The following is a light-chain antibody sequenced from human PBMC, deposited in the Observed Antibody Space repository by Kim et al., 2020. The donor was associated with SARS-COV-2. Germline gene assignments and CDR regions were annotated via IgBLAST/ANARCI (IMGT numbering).Light chain of an antibody. CDR2: GAI. Sequence: PGERGTLSGRASQSVSSNLAWDQQKPGQAPRLLISGAINRATGVPARIRGGGSGTEFTLTISGLQSEDSAVYYCQQYNEWRLITFGQGTRLEIK. CDR3: QQYNEWRLIT. V-gene: IGKV3-15*01. CDR1: QSVSSN. J-gene: IGKJ5*01.